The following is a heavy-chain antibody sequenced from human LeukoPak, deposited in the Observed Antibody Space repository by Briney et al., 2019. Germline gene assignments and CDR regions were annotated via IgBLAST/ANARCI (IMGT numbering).Heavy chain of an antibody. J-gene: IGHJ4*02. Sequence: GGSLRLSCAASGFTFNSCAMSWVRQAPGKGLEWVSAISGGGGSTYYADSVTGRFNISRDNSKNTLYLKMNSLRAEDTAVYYCATLPGITIFGVAKGGYFDSWGQGTLVAASS. CDR3: ATLPGITIFGVAKGGYFDS. CDR2: ISGGGGST. CDR1: GFTFNSCA. D-gene: IGHD3-3*01. V-gene: IGHV3-23*01.